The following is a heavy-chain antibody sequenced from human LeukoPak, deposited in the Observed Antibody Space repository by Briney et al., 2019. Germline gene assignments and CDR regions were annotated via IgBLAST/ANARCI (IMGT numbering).Heavy chain of an antibody. Sequence: PSETLSLTCTVSGYSISSGYYWGWIRQPPGKGLEWIGSIYYSGSTYYNPSLKSRVTISVDTSKNQFSLKLSSVTAAGTAVYYCAGVAATGDAFDIWGQGTMVTVSS. D-gene: IGHD2-15*01. CDR2: IYYSGST. CDR3: AGVAATGDAFDI. V-gene: IGHV4-38-2*02. J-gene: IGHJ3*02. CDR1: GYSISSGYY.